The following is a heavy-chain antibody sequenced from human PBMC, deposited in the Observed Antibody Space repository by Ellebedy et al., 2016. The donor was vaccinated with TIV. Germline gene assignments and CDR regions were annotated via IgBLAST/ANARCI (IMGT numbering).Heavy chain of an antibody. D-gene: IGHD4-11*01. CDR2: INPSGGST. V-gene: IGHV1-46*01. CDR3: ARAQYVYWFDP. J-gene: IGHJ5*02. Sequence: AASVTVSCKASGYTFTGYYMHWVRQAPGQGLEWMGIINPSGGSTSYAQKFQGRVTMTRDTSTSTVYMELSSLRSEDTAVYYCARAQYVYWFDPWGQGTLVTVSS. CDR1: GYTFTGYY.